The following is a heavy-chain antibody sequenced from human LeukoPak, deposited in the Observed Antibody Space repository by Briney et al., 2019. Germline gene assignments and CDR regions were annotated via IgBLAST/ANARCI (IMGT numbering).Heavy chain of an antibody. CDR2: IYSGGST. D-gene: IGHD3-16*02. CDR1: GFTVSSNY. V-gene: IGHV3-66*01. CDR3: ARDSIRLGELSLDHFDY. J-gene: IGHJ4*02. Sequence: GGSLRLSCAASGFTVSSNYMSWVRQAPGKGLEWVSVIYSGGSTYYADSVKGRFTISRDNSKNTLYLQMNSLRAEDTAVYYCARDSIRLGELSLDHFDYWGQGTLVTVSS.